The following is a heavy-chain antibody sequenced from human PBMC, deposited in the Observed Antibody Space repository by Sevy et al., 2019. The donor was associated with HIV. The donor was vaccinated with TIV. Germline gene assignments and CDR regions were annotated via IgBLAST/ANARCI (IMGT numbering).Heavy chain of an antibody. J-gene: IGHJ3*01. CDR2: IYPDESDI. CDR1: GYSFTSQW. CDR3: ARHRSSGYYDDAFDL. V-gene: IGHV5-51*01. Sequence: GESLKISCKGSGYSFTSQWIGWVRQMPGKGLEWMGIIYPDESDIRYSPSFQGQVTISADKSISTAYLQWSSLKASDTATYYSARHRSSGYYDDAFDLWGQGTMVTVSS. D-gene: IGHD3-22*01.